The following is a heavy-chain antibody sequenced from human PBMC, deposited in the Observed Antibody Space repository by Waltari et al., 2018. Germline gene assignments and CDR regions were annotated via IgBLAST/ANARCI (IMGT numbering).Heavy chain of an antibody. D-gene: IGHD4-17*01. CDR2: ISSSGSTI. CDR1: GFTFSSYE. Sequence: EVQLVESGGGLVQPGGSLRLSCAASGFTFSSYEMNWVRQAPGKGPEWVSYISSSGSTIYYADSVKGRFTISRDNAKNSLYLQMNSLRAEDTAVYYCAREQDGDQGGFDYWGQGTLVTVSS. J-gene: IGHJ4*02. CDR3: AREQDGDQGGFDY. V-gene: IGHV3-48*03.